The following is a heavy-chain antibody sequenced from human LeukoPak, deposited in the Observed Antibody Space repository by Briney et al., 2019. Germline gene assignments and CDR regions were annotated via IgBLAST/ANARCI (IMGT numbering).Heavy chain of an antibody. Sequence: GGSLRLSCAASGFTFSSYWMSWVRQAPGKGLEWVANIKEDGSEKYYVDSVEGRFTISRDNAKNSLYLQMNRLSAEDTAIYFCARDWLVGVPFDAFDIWGQGTMVTVSS. D-gene: IGHD1-26*01. CDR2: IKEDGSEK. V-gene: IGHV3-7*01. CDR3: ARDWLVGVPFDAFDI. J-gene: IGHJ3*02. CDR1: GFTFSSYW.